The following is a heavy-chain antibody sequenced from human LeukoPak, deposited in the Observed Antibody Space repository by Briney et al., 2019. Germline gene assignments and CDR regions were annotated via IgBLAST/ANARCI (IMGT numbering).Heavy chain of an antibody. D-gene: IGHD2/OR15-2a*01. CDR3: TKDAGPFYDWFDP. CDR1: GFSFSLYG. CDR2: INDNSRNT. J-gene: IGHJ5*02. V-gene: IGHV3-23*01. Sequence: GGSLRLSCAASGFSFSLYGMAWFRQIPGKGLEWVSTINDNSRNTHYADSVKARFTISGDNSKNTLYLEMHSLRVEDTALYYCTKDAGPFYDWFDPWGPGTRVTVSS.